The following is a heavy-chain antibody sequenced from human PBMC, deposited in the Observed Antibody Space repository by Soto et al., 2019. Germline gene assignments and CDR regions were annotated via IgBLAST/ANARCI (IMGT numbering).Heavy chain of an antibody. Sequence: ASVKVSCKASGYTFTSYAMHWVRQAPGQRLEWMGWINAGNGNTKYSQKFQGRVTITRDTSASTAYMELSSLRSEDTAVYYCAREGVLLWFGEIVRYYYYYMDVWGKGTTVTVSS. V-gene: IGHV1-3*01. CDR3: AREGVLLWFGEIVRYYYYYMDV. D-gene: IGHD3-10*01. CDR2: INAGNGNT. J-gene: IGHJ6*03. CDR1: GYTFTSYA.